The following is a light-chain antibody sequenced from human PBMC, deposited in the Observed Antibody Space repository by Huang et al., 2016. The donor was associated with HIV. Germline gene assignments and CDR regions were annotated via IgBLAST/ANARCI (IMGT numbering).Light chain of an antibody. V-gene: IGKV3-15*01. Sequence: DIVMTQSPATLSVSPGARATLSCRASQSVSSNFAWYQQKSGQAPRLLIDGASTRASCIPARFSGSGSVTEFTLTIGSLQSGDFAVYFCQQYHHWPLTFGQGTKLEIK. CDR3: QQYHHWPLT. CDR1: QSVSSN. J-gene: IGKJ2*01. CDR2: GAS.